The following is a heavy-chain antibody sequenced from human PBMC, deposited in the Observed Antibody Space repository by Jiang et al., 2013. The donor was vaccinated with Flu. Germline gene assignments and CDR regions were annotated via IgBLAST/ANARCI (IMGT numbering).Heavy chain of an antibody. CDR2: FSFSGST. Sequence: LLKPSETLSLTCTVSGDSISDYYWSWIRQPPGKGLEWVGHFSFSGSTNYNPSLKSRVTISVDTSKNQFSLRFNSVTAADTAVYYCVRADLVVTAPLLFDYWGQGMLVTVSS. V-gene: IGHV4-59*01. CDR3: VRADLVVTAPLLFDY. D-gene: IGHD2-21*02. CDR1: GDSISDYY. J-gene: IGHJ4*02.